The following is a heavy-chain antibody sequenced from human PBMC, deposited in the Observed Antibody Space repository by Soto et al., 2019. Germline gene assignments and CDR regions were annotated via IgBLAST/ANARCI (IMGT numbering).Heavy chain of an antibody. V-gene: IGHV3-74*01. CDR3: ATVFEH. CDR1: GITFSGYW. J-gene: IGHJ4*02. CDR2: VDSDGSGT. Sequence: EVQLVESGGGSVQPGGSLRLSCVASGITFSGYWMRWVRQVPGKGLVWVARVDSDGSGTSYADSVKGRFTISRDNAKNTLYLQMTSLRVEDTAVYYCATVFEHWGQGIPVTVSS.